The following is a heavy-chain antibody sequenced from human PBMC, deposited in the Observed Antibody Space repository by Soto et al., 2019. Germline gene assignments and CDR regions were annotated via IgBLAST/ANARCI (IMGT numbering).Heavy chain of an antibody. J-gene: IGHJ6*02. CDR3: ARIMGTYGSGSYYEYYYYYGMDV. D-gene: IGHD3-10*01. V-gene: IGHV5-51*01. CDR1: GYSFTSYW. CDR2: IYPGDSDT. Sequence: PGESLKISCKGSGYSFTSYWIGWVRQMPGKGLEWMGIIYPGDSDTRYSPSFQGQVTISADKSISTAYLQWSSLKASDTAMYYCARIMGTYGSGSYYEYYYYYGMDVWRQRTTVTVSS.